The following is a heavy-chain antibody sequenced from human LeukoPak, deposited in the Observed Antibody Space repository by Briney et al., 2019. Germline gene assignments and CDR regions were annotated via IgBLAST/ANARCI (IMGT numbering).Heavy chain of an antibody. Sequence: ASVKVSCKTSGYTFTDSYMHWVRQAPGQGVEWIGWINPNAGDTTYAQGFHGRVTMTRDTSISTVYMELNSLKLDDTAVYYCTREGRVVVPFDYWGQGTLVTVSS. J-gene: IGHJ4*02. CDR1: GYTFTDSY. CDR2: INPNAGDT. CDR3: TREGRVVVPFDY. D-gene: IGHD3-22*01. V-gene: IGHV1-2*02.